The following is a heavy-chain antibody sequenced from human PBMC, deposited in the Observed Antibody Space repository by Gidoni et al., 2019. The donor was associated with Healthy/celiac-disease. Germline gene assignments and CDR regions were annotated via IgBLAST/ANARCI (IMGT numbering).Heavy chain of an antibody. CDR3: ARLDVTTDAFDI. D-gene: IGHD4-17*01. J-gene: IGHJ3*02. Sequence: ELRRVRSGAGVKRPGTPLRISFKGSGSSFTSYWIGWVRQMPGKGLEWMGIIYPGDSDTRYSPSFQGQVTISADKSISTAYLQWSSLKASDTAMYYCARLDVTTDAFDIWGQGTMVTVSS. CDR2: IYPGDSDT. CDR1: GSSFTSYW. V-gene: IGHV5-51*03.